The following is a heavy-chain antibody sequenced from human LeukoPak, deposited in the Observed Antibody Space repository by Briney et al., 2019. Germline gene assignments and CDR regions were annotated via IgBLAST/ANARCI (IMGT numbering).Heavy chain of an antibody. V-gene: IGHV4-34*01. D-gene: IGHD3-3*01. CDR2: INHSGST. Sequence: PSETLSLTCTVSGGSISSYYWSWIRQPPGKGLEWIGEINHSGSTNYNPSLKSRVTISVDTSKNQFSLKLSSVTAADTAVYYCARHFEYYDFWSGMIPPDYWGQGTLVTVSS. CDR3: ARHFEYYDFWSGMIPPDY. J-gene: IGHJ4*02. CDR1: GGSISSYY.